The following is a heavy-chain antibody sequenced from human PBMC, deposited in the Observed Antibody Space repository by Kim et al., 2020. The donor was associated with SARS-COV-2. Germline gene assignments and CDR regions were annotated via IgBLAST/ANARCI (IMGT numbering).Heavy chain of an antibody. CDR1: GGSISSGSYY. Sequence: SETLSLTCTVSGGSISSGSYYWSWIRQPAGKGLEWIGRFYTSGSTNYNPSLKSRVTISVDTSKNQFSLKLSSVTAADTAVYYCAREYVESGFDPWGQGTLVTVSS. CDR2: FYTSGST. J-gene: IGHJ5*02. V-gene: IGHV4-61*02. CDR3: AREYVESGFDP. D-gene: IGHD3-3*01.